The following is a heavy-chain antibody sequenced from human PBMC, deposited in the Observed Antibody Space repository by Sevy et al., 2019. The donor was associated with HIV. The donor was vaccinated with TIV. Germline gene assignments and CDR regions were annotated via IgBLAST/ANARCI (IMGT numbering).Heavy chain of an antibody. CDR2: ISYDRINK. D-gene: IGHD3-10*01. J-gene: IGHJ6*02. V-gene: IGHV3-30*18. CDR3: AKDAGANMGPGIIPGDGMDV. Sequence: GGSLRLSCAASAFTFNNYGMHWVRQAPGKGLEWVAVISYDRINKYYSDSVKGRFTISRDNSKNTLDLQMNSLRPEDTAVYYCAKDAGANMGPGIIPGDGMDVWGQGTTVTVSS. CDR1: AFTFNNYG.